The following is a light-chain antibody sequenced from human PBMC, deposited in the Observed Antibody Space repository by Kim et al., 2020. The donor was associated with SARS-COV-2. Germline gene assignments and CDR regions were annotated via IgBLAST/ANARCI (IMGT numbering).Light chain of an antibody. J-gene: IGLJ3*02. CDR3: QSYDSSNWV. CDR2: EDN. Sequence: GKTVTIPCARSSGSIAINYVQWYQQRPGSAPTTVIYEDNQRPSGVPDRFSGSIDSSSNSASLTISGLKTEDEADYYCQSYDSSNWVFGGGTQLTVL. CDR1: SGSIAINY. V-gene: IGLV6-57*03.